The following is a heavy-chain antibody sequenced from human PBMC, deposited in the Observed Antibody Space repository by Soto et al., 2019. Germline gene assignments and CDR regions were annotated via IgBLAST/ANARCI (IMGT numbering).Heavy chain of an antibody. CDR1: GGSISSGGYS. V-gene: IGHV4-30-2*01. D-gene: IGHD6-19*01. J-gene: IGHJ4*02. CDR3: ARGGYSSGWVDY. Sequence: SETLSLTCAVSGGSISSGGYSWSWIRQPPGKGLEWIGYIYHSGSTYYNPSLKSRVTISVDRSKNQFSLKLSSVTAADTAVYYCARGGYSSGWVDYWGQGTLVTVSS. CDR2: IYHSGST.